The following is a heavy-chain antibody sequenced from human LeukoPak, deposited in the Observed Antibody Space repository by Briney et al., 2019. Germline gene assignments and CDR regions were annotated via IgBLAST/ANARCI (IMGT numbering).Heavy chain of an antibody. CDR3: ARGYHYDIWTGYYGSFDY. J-gene: IGHJ4*02. CDR1: GGSFSGYY. V-gene: IGHV4-34*01. D-gene: IGHD3-9*01. Sequence: SENLSLTCAGYGGSFSGYYWSWIRQPPGKGLEWIGEINHSGSTNYNPSLKSRVTISVDTSKNQFSLKLSSVTAADTAVYYCARGYHYDIWTGYYGSFDYWGQGTLVTVSS. CDR2: INHSGST.